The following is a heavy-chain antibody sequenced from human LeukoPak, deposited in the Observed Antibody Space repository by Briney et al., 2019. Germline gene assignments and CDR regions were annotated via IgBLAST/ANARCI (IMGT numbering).Heavy chain of an antibody. CDR1: GASIRSYF. CDR3: AKPGNGYDPLYYYYYMDV. Sequence: SETLSLTCSVSGASIRSYFWSWIRQSPGKGLEWIGYVYDNDISNFNPSLKSRVTISVDTSSNQFSLKLSSVTAADTAVYFCAKPGNGYDPLYYYYYMDVWGKGTTVTVSS. CDR2: VYDNDIS. J-gene: IGHJ6*03. D-gene: IGHD5-12*01. V-gene: IGHV4-59*08.